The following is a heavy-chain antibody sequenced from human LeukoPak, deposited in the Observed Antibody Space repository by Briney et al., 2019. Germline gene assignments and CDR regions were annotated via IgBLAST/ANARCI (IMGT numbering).Heavy chain of an antibody. J-gene: IGHJ4*02. D-gene: IGHD3-22*01. V-gene: IGHV1-8*03. CDR3: ARGPRDSSGSSFDY. CDR2: MNPNSGNT. CDR1: GYTFTSYD. Sequence: GASVKVSCKASGYTFTSYDINWVRQATGQGLEWMGWMNPNSGNTGYAQKFQGRVTITRNTSISTAYMELSSLRSEDTAVHYCARGPRDSSGSSFDYWGQGTLVTVSS.